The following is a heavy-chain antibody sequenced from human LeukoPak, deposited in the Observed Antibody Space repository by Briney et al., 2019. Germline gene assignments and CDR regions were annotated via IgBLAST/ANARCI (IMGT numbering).Heavy chain of an antibody. J-gene: IGHJ6*02. CDR1: GGSISSYY. Sequence: SETLSLTCTVSGGSISSYYWSWIRQPAGKGLEWIGRIYTSGSTNYNPSLKSRVTMSVDTSKNQFSLKLSSVTAADTAVYYCARLAYDILAGYGMDVWGQGTTVTVSS. CDR3: ARLAYDILAGYGMDV. D-gene: IGHD3-9*01. CDR2: IYTSGST. V-gene: IGHV4-4*07.